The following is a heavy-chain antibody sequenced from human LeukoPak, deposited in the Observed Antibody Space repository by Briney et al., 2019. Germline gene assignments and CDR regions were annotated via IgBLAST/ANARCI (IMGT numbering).Heavy chain of an antibody. Sequence: GGSLRLSCAASGFTFNTYAMSWVRQAPGKGLEWVSSIGCGGGTYYSDSLKGRFTISRDNSKNTLYLQMNNLTAEHTAVYYCAKGNSGYNSGYYYHFFDYWGQGTLVTVSS. J-gene: IGHJ4*02. V-gene: IGHV3-23*01. CDR3: AKGNSGYNSGYYYHFFDY. CDR1: GFTFNTYA. D-gene: IGHD5-12*01. CDR2: IGCGGGT.